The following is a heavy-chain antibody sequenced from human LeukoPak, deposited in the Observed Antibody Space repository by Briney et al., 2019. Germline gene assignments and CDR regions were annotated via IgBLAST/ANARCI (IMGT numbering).Heavy chain of an antibody. CDR2: INPSGGT. CDR3: ARVFSQQLWAFDI. CDR1: GYTFSIYN. D-gene: IGHD6-13*01. V-gene: IGHV1-46*01. Sequence: GASVKVSCKASGYTFSIYNMHWVRQAPGQGLEWMGIINPSGGTSYAQKLQGRITMTRDTSTSTVYMELSSLRSEDTAVYYCARVFSQQLWAFDIWGQGTMVTVSS. J-gene: IGHJ3*02.